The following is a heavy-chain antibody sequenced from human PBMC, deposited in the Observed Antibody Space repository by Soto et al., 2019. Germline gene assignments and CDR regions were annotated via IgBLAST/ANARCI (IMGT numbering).Heavy chain of an antibody. J-gene: IGHJ4*02. V-gene: IGHV3-30-3*01. CDR1: GFTFSSYA. CDR2: ISYDGSNK. Sequence: LRLSCAASGFTFSSYAMHWVRQAPGKGLEWVAVISYDGSNKYYADSVKGRFTISRDNSKNTLYLQMNSLRAEDTAVYYCARPITMIVVVITTFDYWGQGTLVTVSS. D-gene: IGHD3-22*01. CDR3: ARPITMIVVVITTFDY.